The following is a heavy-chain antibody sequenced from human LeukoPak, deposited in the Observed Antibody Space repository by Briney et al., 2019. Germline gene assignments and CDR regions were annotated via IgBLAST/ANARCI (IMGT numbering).Heavy chain of an antibody. CDR2: IIPIFGTA. CDR3: ARGLARFLSITMVRELNY. V-gene: IGHV1-69*05. D-gene: IGHD3-10*01. J-gene: IGHJ4*02. Sequence: EASVKVSCKASGGTFSSYAISWVRQAPGQGLEWMGGIIPIFGTANYAQKFQGRVTITTDESTSTAYMELSSLRSEDTAVYYCARGLARFLSITMVRELNYWGQGTLVTVSS. CDR1: GGTFSSYA.